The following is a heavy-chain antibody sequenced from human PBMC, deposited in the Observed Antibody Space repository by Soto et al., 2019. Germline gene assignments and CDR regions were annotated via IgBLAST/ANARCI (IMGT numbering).Heavy chain of an antibody. CDR1: GFTFSSYA. Sequence: GGSLRLSCAASGFTFSSYAMSWVRQAPGKGLEWVSAISGSGGSTYYADSVKGRFTISRDNSKNTLYLQMNSLRAEDTAVYYCAKGVHYYYDSSGDYYFDYWGQGTLVTVSS. CDR2: ISGSGGST. D-gene: IGHD3-22*01. J-gene: IGHJ4*02. V-gene: IGHV3-23*01. CDR3: AKGVHYYYDSSGDYYFDY.